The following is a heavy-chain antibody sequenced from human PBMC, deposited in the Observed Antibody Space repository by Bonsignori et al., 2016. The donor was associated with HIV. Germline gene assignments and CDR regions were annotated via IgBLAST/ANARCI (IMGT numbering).Heavy chain of an antibody. D-gene: IGHD3-22*01. J-gene: IGHJ4*02. Sequence: WIRQPPGKGLEWVSYISSSSSTIYYADSVKGRFTISRDNAKNSLYLQMNSLRDEDTAVYYCVRGGPEYYYDSSGYYWGYWGQGTLVTVSS. V-gene: IGHV3-48*02. CDR2: ISSSSSTI. CDR3: VRGGPEYYYDSSGYYWGY.